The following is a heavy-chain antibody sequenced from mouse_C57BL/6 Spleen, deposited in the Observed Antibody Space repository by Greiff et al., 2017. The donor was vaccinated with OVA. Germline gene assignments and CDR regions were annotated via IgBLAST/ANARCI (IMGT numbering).Heavy chain of an antibody. CDR1: GYTFTDYN. D-gene: IGHD4-1*01. CDR3: ARGGTGTPAWFAY. V-gene: IGHV1-22*01. Sequence: VQLQQSGPELVKPGASVKMSCKASGYTFTDYNMHWVKQSHGKSLEWIGYINPNNGGTSYNQKFKGKAKLTVNKSSSTAYMELRSLTSEDSAVYYCARGGTGTPAWFAYWGQGTLVTVSA. CDR2: INPNNGGT. J-gene: IGHJ3*01.